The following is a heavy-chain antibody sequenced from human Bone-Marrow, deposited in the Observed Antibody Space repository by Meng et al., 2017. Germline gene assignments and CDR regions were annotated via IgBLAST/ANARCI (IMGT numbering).Heavy chain of an antibody. Sequence: ASVKVSCKASGYTFTGYYMHWVRQAPGQGLEWMGWINPNSGGTNYAQTFQGRVTMTRDTSISTAYMELSRLRSDDTAVYYCARDPSIAVAGFYGMDVWGQGTMVTVSS. CDR1: GYTFTGYY. J-gene: IGHJ6*02. CDR3: ARDPSIAVAGFYGMDV. CDR2: INPNSGGT. V-gene: IGHV1-2*02. D-gene: IGHD6-19*01.